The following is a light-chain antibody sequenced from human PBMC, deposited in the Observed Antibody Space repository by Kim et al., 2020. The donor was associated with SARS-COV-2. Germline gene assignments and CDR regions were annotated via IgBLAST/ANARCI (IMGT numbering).Light chain of an antibody. CDR2: EAS. CDR1: QGIRNY. J-gene: IGKJ1*01. Sequence: GARVTITCRASQGIRNYLAWYQQKPGEVPQLLIYEASALQSGVPSRFSGSGSWTDFTLTIGGLQPEDVATYYCQNYNSAPRTFCQGTTVDI. CDR3: QNYNSAPRT. V-gene: IGKV1-27*01.